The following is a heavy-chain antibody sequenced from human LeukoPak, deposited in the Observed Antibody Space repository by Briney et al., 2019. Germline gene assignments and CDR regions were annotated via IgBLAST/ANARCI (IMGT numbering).Heavy chain of an antibody. CDR2: MYHSGST. CDR1: HYSISSGYY. J-gene: IGHJ5*02. V-gene: IGHV4-38-2*02. D-gene: IGHD6-13*01. Sequence: SETLSLTCTVSHYSISSGYYWGWIRQSPGKGLEWIGSMYHSGSTYYTPSLKSRVTISVDASKNQFSLKLSSVTAADTAVYYCARIYSSSWFLNWFDPWGQGTLVTVSS. CDR3: ARIYSSSWFLNWFDP.